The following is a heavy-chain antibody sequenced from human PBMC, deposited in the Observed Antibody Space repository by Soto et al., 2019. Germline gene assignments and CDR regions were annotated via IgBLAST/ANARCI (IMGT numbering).Heavy chain of an antibody. D-gene: IGHD3-22*01. V-gene: IGHV4-61*08. CDR2: VYYTGST. J-gene: IGHJ4*02. CDR3: ARLTSGYYANFDY. CDR1: GDSISSGGSS. Sequence: SETLSLTCGVSGDSISSGGSSWNWIRQPPGKGLEWIGYVYYTGSTNYNPSLQSRVTISLDTSKNQFSLNLRSVTAADTAVYYCARLTSGYYANFDYWGQGTLVTVSS.